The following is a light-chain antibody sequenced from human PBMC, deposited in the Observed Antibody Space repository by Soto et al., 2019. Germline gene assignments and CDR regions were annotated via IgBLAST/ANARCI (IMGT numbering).Light chain of an antibody. Sequence: DIVMTQSPDSLAVSLGERATINCKSSQSVLYSSNNKNYLAWYQQKPGQPPKLLIYWASNRESGVPDRFSGSGSGTDFTLSISSLQAEDVAVYYCQQYYSTPLTFRGGTKVEIK. V-gene: IGKV4-1*01. CDR1: QSVLYSSNNKNY. J-gene: IGKJ4*01. CDR3: QQYYSTPLT. CDR2: WAS.